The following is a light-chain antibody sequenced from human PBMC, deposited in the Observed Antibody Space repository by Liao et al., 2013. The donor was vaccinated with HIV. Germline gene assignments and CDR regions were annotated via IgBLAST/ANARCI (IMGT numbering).Light chain of an antibody. CDR2: HDR. CDR3: QAWDNTTGV. V-gene: IGLV3-1*01. CDR1: DLGDKY. J-gene: IGLJ1*01. Sequence: SYEMTQPPSVSVSPGQTASITCSGDDLGDKYVSWFQQKPGQSPVLVIYHDRERPSGIPDRFSGSNSGNTATLTISGTQAMDEADYYCQAWDNTTGVFGTGTKVTVL.